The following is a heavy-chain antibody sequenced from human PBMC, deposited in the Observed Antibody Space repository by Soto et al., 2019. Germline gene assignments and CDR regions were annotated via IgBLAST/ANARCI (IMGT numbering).Heavy chain of an antibody. CDR3: ARYSSGTKAGAFDI. V-gene: IGHV3-66*01. CDR1: GFTVSSNY. D-gene: IGHD6-19*01. CDR2: IYSGGST. Sequence: GGSLRLSCAASGFTVSSNYMSWVRQAPGKGLEWVSVIYSGGSTYYADSVKGRFTISRDNSKNTLYLQMNSLRAEDTAVYYCARYSSGTKAGAFDIWGQGTMVTVSS. J-gene: IGHJ3*02.